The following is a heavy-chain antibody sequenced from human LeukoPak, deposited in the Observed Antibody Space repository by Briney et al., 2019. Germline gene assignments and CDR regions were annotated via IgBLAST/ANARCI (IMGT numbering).Heavy chain of an antibody. CDR3: AKDLLRIAVAGTPLGALDY. CDR1: GFTFSSYA. Sequence: TGGSLRLSCAASGFTFSSYAMSWVRQAPGKGLEWVSAISGSGGSTYYADSVKGRFTISRDNSKNTLYLQMNSLRAEDTAVYYCAKDLLRIAVAGTPLGALDYWGQGTLVTVSS. J-gene: IGHJ4*02. D-gene: IGHD6-19*01. V-gene: IGHV3-23*01. CDR2: ISGSGGST.